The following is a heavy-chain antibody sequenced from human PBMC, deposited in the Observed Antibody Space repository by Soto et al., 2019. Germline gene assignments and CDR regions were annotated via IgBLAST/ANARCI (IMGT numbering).Heavy chain of an antibody. J-gene: IGHJ4*02. CDR3: ASVSYYYRIVDY. V-gene: IGHV4-39*01. CDR1: GGSVSNSSYY. D-gene: IGHD3-22*01. CDR2: MYYSGST. Sequence: SETLSFTCTVSGGSVSNSSYYRGWIRQPPGKGLEWIGSMYYSGSTYYNPSLKSRVTISVDTSKNQFSLKLSSVTAADTAVYYCASVSYYYRIVDYWGQGTLVTVSS.